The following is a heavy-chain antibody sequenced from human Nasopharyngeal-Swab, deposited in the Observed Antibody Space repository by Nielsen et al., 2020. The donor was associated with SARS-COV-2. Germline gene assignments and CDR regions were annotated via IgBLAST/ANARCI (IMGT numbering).Heavy chain of an antibody. Sequence: GESLKISCAASGFTFSSYAMNWVRQAPGKGLEWVSAISGSAGSTYYADSVKGRFTISRDNAKNSLNLQINGLRGEDTAVFYCARDFGYRYDNWFDPWGQGTLVTVSS. V-gene: IGHV3-23*01. CDR2: ISGSAGST. CDR1: GFTFSSYA. D-gene: IGHD5-12*01. J-gene: IGHJ5*02. CDR3: ARDFGYRYDNWFDP.